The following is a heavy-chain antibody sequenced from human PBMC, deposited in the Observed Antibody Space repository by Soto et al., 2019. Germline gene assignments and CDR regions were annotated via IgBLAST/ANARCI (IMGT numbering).Heavy chain of an antibody. CDR3: AIHPTTVTTVRGYYYYMDV. CDR1: GYTFTSYG. Sequence: QVQLVQSGAEVKKPGASVKVSCKASGYTFTSYGISWVRQAPGQGLEWMGGISAYNGNTNYAQKLQGRVTMTTDTSTSTADMELRSLRSDDTAVYYCAIHPTTVTTVRGYYYYMDVWGKGTTVTVSS. V-gene: IGHV1-18*01. J-gene: IGHJ6*03. D-gene: IGHD4-17*01. CDR2: ISAYNGNT.